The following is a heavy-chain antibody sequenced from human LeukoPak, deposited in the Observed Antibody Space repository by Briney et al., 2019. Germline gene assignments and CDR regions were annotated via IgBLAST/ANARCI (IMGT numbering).Heavy chain of an antibody. D-gene: IGHD2-2*02. CDR3: ARGVRGDCSSTTCYTLYYYYYMDV. CDR1: GFTFSSYA. V-gene: IGHV3-30-3*01. J-gene: IGHJ6*03. Sequence: GRSLRLSCAASGFTFSSYAMHWVRQAPGKGLEWVAVISYDGINTYYADSVKGRFTFSRDNSKNTLYLQMNSLRAEDTAVYYCARGVRGDCSSTTCYTLYYYYYMDVWGKGTTVTVSS. CDR2: ISYDGINT.